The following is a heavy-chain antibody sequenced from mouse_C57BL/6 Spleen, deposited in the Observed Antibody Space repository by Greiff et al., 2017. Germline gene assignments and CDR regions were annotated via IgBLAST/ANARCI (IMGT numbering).Heavy chain of an antibody. J-gene: IGHJ1*03. CDR2: IGSGGST. CDR3: ARGIYGNYVYWYFDV. CDR1: GFSLTSYG. D-gene: IGHD2-1*01. Sequence: QVQLQQSGPGLVQPSQSLSITCTVSGFSLTSYGVHWVRQSPGKGLEWLGVIGSGGSTDYNAAFMSRLSISKDNSKSQVFFKMNSLQADDTAIYYCARGIYGNYVYWYFDVWGTGTTVTVSS. V-gene: IGHV2-2*01.